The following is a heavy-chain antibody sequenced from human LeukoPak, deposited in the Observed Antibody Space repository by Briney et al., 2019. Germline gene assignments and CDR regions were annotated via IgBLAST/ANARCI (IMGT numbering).Heavy chain of an antibody. CDR1: GGSTSSGTYY. Sequence: PSQTLSLTCTVSGGSTSSGTYYWTWIRQPAGKGLEWIGRIYTSGSTNFNPSLKSRVSISLDTSQNQFSLKLSYVTAADTAVYYCTREGAARNFDYWGQGILVTVSS. J-gene: IGHJ4*02. CDR2: IYTSGST. D-gene: IGHD6-6*01. V-gene: IGHV4-61*02. CDR3: TREGAARNFDY.